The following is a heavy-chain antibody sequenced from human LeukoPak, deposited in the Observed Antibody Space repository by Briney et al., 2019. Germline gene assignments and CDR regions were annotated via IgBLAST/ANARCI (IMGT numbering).Heavy chain of an antibody. V-gene: IGHV3-48*02. Sequence: GGSLRLSCATSGFTFSSYGMHWVRQAPGKGLEWVSYISVSSSTIYYADSVKGRFTISRDNAKNSLYLQMNSLRDEDTAVYYCARSLGGSYDYWGQGTLVTVSS. J-gene: IGHJ4*02. CDR3: ARSLGGSYDY. CDR2: ISVSSSTI. D-gene: IGHD1-26*01. CDR1: GFTFSSYG.